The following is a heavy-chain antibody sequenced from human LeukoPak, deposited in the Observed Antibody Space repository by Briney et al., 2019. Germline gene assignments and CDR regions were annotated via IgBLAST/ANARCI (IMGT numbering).Heavy chain of an antibody. V-gene: IGHV4-34*01. CDR3: ARARSTYYYDSSGYVLDY. Sequence: PSETLSLTCAVYGGSFSGYYWSWTRQPPGKGLEWIGEINHSGSTNYNPSLKSRVTISVDTSKNQFSLKLSSVTAADTAVYYCARARSTYYYDSSGYVLDYWGQGTLVTVSS. J-gene: IGHJ4*02. CDR1: GGSFSGYY. CDR2: INHSGST. D-gene: IGHD3-22*01.